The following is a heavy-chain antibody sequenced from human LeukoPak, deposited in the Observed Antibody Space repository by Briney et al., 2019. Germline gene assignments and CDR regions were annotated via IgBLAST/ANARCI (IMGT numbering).Heavy chain of an antibody. Sequence: GGSLRLSCAASGFTFSSYAMSWVRQAPGKGLEWVSAISGSGGSTYYADSVKGRFTISRDNSKNTLYLQMNSLRAEDTAVYYCAKGANTMVRATRWFDPWGQGTLVTVSS. CDR3: AKGANTMVRATRWFDP. D-gene: IGHD3-10*01. CDR1: GFTFSSYA. CDR2: ISGSGGST. V-gene: IGHV3-23*01. J-gene: IGHJ5*02.